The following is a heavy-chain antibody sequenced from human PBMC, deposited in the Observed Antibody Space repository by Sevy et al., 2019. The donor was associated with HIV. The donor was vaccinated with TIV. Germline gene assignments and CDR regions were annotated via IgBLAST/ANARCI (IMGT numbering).Heavy chain of an antibody. CDR3: ARDCSSASCLWGLDV. Sequence: GGSLRLSCAASGFSFSNYWMSWVRQAPGKGLEWVANIKRDGSERYYVASVKARFTISRDNAKTSLYLQMHSLRAEDTAVYYCARDCSSASCLWGLDVWGQGTTVTVSS. J-gene: IGHJ6*02. V-gene: IGHV3-7*03. CDR1: GFSFSNYW. D-gene: IGHD2-2*01. CDR2: IKRDGSER.